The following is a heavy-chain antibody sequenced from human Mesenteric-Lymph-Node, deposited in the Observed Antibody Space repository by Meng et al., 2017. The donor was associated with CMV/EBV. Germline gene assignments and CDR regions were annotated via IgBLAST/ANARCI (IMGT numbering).Heavy chain of an antibody. Sequence: SVKVSCKASGYSFTGYFIHWVRQPPGQGLEWMGWINPRSGDTDYAQTFQGRVTMTRDTSIAKAYMELRSLTSDDTAVYYCAREGAFCSGGTCYGYHWFDPWGQGTLVTVSS. CDR1: GYSFTGYF. CDR2: INPRSGDT. D-gene: IGHD2-15*01. CDR3: AREGAFCSGGTCYGYHWFDP. V-gene: IGHV1-2*02. J-gene: IGHJ5*02.